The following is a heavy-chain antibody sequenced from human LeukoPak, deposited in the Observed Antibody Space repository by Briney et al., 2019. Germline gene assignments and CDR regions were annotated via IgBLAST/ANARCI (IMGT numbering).Heavy chain of an antibody. Sequence: GGSLRLSCAASGFTFSNYVMSWVRQAPGKELEWVSSITGSGSNTHYADSVKGRFTISRDNSKNTLYLQVDSLRDEDTAVYYCATATAFDYWGQGTLVTVSS. J-gene: IGHJ4*02. V-gene: IGHV3-23*01. CDR3: ATATAFDY. CDR2: ITGSGSNT. CDR1: GFTFSNYV.